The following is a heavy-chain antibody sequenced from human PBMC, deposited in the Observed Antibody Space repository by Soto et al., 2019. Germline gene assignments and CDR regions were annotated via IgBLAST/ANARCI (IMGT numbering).Heavy chain of an antibody. D-gene: IGHD3-3*01. CDR2: ISAGGGGT. J-gene: IGHJ4*02. V-gene: IGHV3-23*01. CDR1: GFTFNSYV. Sequence: GGSLRLSCTASGFTFNSYVMSWVRQAPGKRLEWVSAISAGGGGTYFTDSVKGRFTISRDNSKNTLYLQMNSLRAEDTAVYYCAKDPRIFGVVIADYFENWGQGTLVTVSS. CDR3: AKDPRIFGVVIADYFEN.